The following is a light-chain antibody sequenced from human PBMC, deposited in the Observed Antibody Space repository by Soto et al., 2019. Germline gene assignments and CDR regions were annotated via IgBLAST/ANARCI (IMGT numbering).Light chain of an antibody. CDR3: QQYDNLFL. Sequence: DIQMTQSPSSLSASVGDRVTITCQANQDITNSLNWYQQKPGKAPKFLIYDASNLETGVPSRFSGSGSGTNFPFTIGSLQLEYIATYYCQQYDNLFLFGQGTRLEIK. J-gene: IGKJ5*01. CDR1: QDITNS. CDR2: DAS. V-gene: IGKV1-33*01.